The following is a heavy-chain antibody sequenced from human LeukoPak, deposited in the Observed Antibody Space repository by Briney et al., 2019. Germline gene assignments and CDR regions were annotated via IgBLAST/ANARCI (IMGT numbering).Heavy chain of an antibody. V-gene: IGHV4-59*08. CDR1: GASISNYY. Sequence: SQTLSLTCTVSGASISNYYWSWIRQPPGKGLEWIGFIYYSGSTNCNPSLKSRVTISLDSSKNQFSLQLRSVTAADTAVYYCTSRYSDLWGRGTLVTVSS. J-gene: IGHJ2*01. CDR3: TSRYSDL. CDR2: IYYSGST.